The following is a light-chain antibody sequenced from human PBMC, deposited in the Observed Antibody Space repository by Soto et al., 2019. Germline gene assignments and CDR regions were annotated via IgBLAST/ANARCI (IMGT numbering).Light chain of an antibody. Sequence: QSALTQPASVSGSPGQSITISCTGTSSDVGGYNYVSWYQQHPGKAPKLMIFDVSNRPSGVSNRFSGSKSGNTASLTISGLQAEDEAVDYCSSYTSSSTLGVVFGGGTKLTVL. V-gene: IGLV2-14*01. CDR1: SSDVGGYNY. CDR3: SSYTSSSTLGVV. CDR2: DVS. J-gene: IGLJ2*01.